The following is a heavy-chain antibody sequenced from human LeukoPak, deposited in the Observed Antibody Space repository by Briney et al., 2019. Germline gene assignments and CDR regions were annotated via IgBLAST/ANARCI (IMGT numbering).Heavy chain of an antibody. CDR2: INHSGST. CDR3: ARGHSAGQRSFDY. Sequence: PSETLSLTCAVYGGSFSGYYWSWIRQPPGEGLEWIGEINHSGSTNYNPSLKSRVTISVDTSKNQFSLKLSSVTAADTAVYYCARGHSAGQRSFDYWGQGTLVTVSS. D-gene: IGHD5-24*01. V-gene: IGHV4-34*01. J-gene: IGHJ4*02. CDR1: GGSFSGYY.